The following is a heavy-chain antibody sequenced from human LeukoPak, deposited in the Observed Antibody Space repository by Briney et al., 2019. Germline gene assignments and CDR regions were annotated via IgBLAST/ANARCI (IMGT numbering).Heavy chain of an antibody. CDR3: ARVAAAGTPLWYYYYYMDV. CDR1: GGSISSHY. J-gene: IGHJ6*03. D-gene: IGHD6-13*01. V-gene: IGHV4-59*11. CDR2: IYYSGST. Sequence: PSETLSLTCTVSGGSISSHYWSWIRQPPGKGLEWIGYIYYSGSTNYNPSLKSRVTTSVDTSKNQFSLKLSSVTAADTAVYYCARVAAAGTPLWYYYYYMDVWGKGTTVTVSS.